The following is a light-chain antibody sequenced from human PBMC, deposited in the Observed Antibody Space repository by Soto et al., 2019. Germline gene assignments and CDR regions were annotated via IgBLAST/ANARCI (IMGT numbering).Light chain of an antibody. V-gene: IGLV2-14*03. CDR2: DVS. CDR1: SSDVGGNKY. Sequence: QXXRTRPTCVSGPSRQSITICSTGSSSDVGGNKYVAWYQHYPGKAPKLMICDVSNRPSGVSNRFSGSKSGNTASLTISGLQAEDEADYYCSAFTGTTYVFGTGTKATVL. J-gene: IGLJ1*01. CDR3: SAFTGTTYV.